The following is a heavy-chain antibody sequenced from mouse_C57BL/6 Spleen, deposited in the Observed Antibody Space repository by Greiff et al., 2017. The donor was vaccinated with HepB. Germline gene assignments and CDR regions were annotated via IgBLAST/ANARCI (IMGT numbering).Heavy chain of an antibody. V-gene: IGHV1-81*01. CDR2: IYPRSGNT. J-gene: IGHJ4*01. Sequence: LQESGAELARPGASVKLSCKVSGYTFTSYGISWVKQRTGQGLEWIGEIYPRSGNTYYNEKFKGKATLTADKSSSTAYMELRSLTSEDSAVYFCARKDSSGYPSYAMDYWGQGTSVTVSS. CDR3: ARKDSSGYPSYAMDY. D-gene: IGHD3-2*02. CDR1: GYTFTSYG.